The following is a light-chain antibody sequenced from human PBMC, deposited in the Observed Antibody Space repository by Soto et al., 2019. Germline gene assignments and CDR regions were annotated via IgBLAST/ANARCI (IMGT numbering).Light chain of an antibody. CDR3: QQYGSSPWT. CDR2: GAS. Sequence: EIVLTQSPGTLSLSPGARATLSCRASQSVSSGYLAWYQQKPGEAPRLLIYGASSRATVISDRFSGSGSGTYITLIIIILEPEDVAVYYCQQYGSSPWTFGPGTKVDIK. J-gene: IGKJ1*01. CDR1: QSVSSGY. V-gene: IGKV3-20*01.